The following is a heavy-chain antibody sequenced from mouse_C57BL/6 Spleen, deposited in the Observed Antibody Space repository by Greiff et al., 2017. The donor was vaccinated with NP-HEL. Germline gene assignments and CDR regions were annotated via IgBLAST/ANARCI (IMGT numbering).Heavy chain of an antibody. Sequence: VQLQQPGTELVKPGASVPLSCPASCSPFPISWLPFFPPLPVPVLAWIGNINPSNGGTNYNEKFKSKATMTVDKSSSTAYMQLSSLTSEDSAVYYCARGDYDGGAWFAYWGQGTLVTVSA. D-gene: IGHD2-4*01. J-gene: IGHJ3*01. CDR3: ARGDYDGGAWFAY. CDR2: INPSNGGT. V-gene: IGHV1-53*01. CDR1: CSPFPISW.